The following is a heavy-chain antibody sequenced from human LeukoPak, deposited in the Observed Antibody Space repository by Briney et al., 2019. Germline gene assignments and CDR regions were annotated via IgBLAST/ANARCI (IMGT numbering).Heavy chain of an antibody. V-gene: IGHV4-34*01. CDR3: ARGLRDY. CDR2: INHSGST. J-gene: IGHJ4*02. Sequence: SETLSLTCALYVGSFSGYYWSWIRQPPGKGLEWIGEINHSGSTNYNPSLKSRVTISVDTSKNQFSLKLSSVTAADTAVYYCARGLRDYWGQGTLVTVSS. CDR1: VGSFSGYY.